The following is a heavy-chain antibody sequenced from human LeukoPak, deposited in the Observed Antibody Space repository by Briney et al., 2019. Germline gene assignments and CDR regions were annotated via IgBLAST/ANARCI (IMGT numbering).Heavy chain of an antibody. CDR3: ARLRYYGGDSQH. D-gene: IGHD4-23*01. Sequence: SETLSLTCTVSGGSISSSSYYWGWIRQPPGKGLEWIGTIHYSGSTYYNPSLKSRVTISVDTSKNQFSLKLSSVTAADTAAYYCARLRYYGGDSQHWGQGTLVTVSS. V-gene: IGHV4-39*01. CDR1: GGSISSSSYY. CDR2: IHYSGST. J-gene: IGHJ1*01.